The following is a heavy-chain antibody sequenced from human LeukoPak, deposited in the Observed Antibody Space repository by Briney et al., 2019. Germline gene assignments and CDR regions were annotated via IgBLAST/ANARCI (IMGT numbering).Heavy chain of an antibody. Sequence: PGGSLRLSCAASGFTFSSYAMSWVRQAPGKGLEWVSAISGSGGSTYYADSVKGRFTISRDTSENTLYLQMNSLRPEDTAIYYCARDSLRGDYESPTGYWGQGTLVSVSS. CDR3: ARDSLRGDYESPTGY. CDR2: ISGSGGST. CDR1: GFTFSSYA. V-gene: IGHV3-23*01. D-gene: IGHD4-17*01. J-gene: IGHJ4*02.